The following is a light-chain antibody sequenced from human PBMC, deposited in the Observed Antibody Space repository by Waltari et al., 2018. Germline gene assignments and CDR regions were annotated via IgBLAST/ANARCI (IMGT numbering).Light chain of an antibody. CDR1: PVGPTY. CDR3: QAWDSTTVV. CDR2: QDN. V-gene: IGLV3-1*01. J-gene: IGLJ2*01. Sequence: SYDLAQAPSVSVSPGQTALITCSGDPVGPTYLSWYQQRPGQSPTLLIFQDNIRPSGIPERFSASNSQSPATLTITGAQPMDEAEYFCQAWDSTTVVFGGGTKLTVL.